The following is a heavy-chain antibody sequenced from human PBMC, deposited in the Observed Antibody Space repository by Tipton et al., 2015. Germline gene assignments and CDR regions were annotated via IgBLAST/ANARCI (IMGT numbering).Heavy chain of an antibody. CDR1: GFAFRDYY. CDR2: ISSSGRII. V-gene: IGHV3-11*01. D-gene: IGHD3-3*01. CDR3: ARDSSYSYYDY. Sequence: SLRLSCVASGFAFRDYYMSWIRQAPGKGLEWVSYISSSGRIIYYADSVKGRFTISRDNAKKSLYLQMNSLRAEDTAVYYCARDSSYSYYDYWGQGTLVTVSS. J-gene: IGHJ4*02.